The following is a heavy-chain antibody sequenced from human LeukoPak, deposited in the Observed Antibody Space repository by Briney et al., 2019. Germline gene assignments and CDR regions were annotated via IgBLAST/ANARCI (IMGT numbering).Heavy chain of an antibody. D-gene: IGHD3-16*01. CDR3: AKDLASQYDYVWGTFDY. CDR1: GFTFSSYA. V-gene: IGHV3-23*01. Sequence: GGSLRLSCAASGFTFSSYAMSWVRQAPGKGLEWVSAISGSGGSTYYADSVKGRFTISRDNSENTLYLQMNSLRAEDTAVYYCAKDLASQYDYVWGTFDYWGQGTLVTVSS. J-gene: IGHJ4*02. CDR2: ISGSGGST.